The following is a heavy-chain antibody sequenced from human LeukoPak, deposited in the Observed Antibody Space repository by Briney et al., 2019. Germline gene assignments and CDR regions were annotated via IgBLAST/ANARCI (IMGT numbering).Heavy chain of an antibody. Sequence: GESLKISCKGSGYTFTGYYMHWVRQAPGQGLEWMGWINPNSGGTNYAQKFQGWVTMTRDTSISTAYMELSRLRSDDTAVYYCARDRVAATRTRDYYGMDVWGQGTTVTVSS. CDR2: INPNSGGT. CDR1: GYTFTGYY. CDR3: ARDRVAATRTRDYYGMDV. D-gene: IGHD2-15*01. J-gene: IGHJ6*02. V-gene: IGHV1-2*04.